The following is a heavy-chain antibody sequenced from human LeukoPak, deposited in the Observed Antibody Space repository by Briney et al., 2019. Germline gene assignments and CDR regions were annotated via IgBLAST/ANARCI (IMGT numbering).Heavy chain of an antibody. J-gene: IGHJ5*02. CDR2: INPNGGGT. D-gene: IGHD3-3*02. CDR3: ARDPISSNWPRGHFFDP. CDR1: GYRFTSYY. Sequence: ASVKIFYKASGYRFTSYYVNWLRQAPGQGLEWMGIINPNGGGTTYTGKFQGRVSMTRDTSTSTVYMELSSLRPDDTAIYYCARDPISSNWPRGHFFDPWGQGTLVTVSS. V-gene: IGHV1-46*01.